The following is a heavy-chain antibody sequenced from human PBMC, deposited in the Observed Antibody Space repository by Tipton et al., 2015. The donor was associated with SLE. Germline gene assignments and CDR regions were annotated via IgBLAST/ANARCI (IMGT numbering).Heavy chain of an antibody. CDR1: GGSISSSNW. D-gene: IGHD3-22*01. J-gene: IGHJ3*02. V-gene: IGHV4-4*02. Sequence: TLSLTCTVSGGSISSSNWWSWVRQPPGKGLEWIGEIYHRGSTDYNPSLKSRVTISVDKSNNQFSLRLSSVTAADTAVYYCARLRSYYYDSSGYWDHDAFDIWGQGTMVTVSS. CDR2: IYHRGST. CDR3: ARLRSYYYDSSGYWDHDAFDI.